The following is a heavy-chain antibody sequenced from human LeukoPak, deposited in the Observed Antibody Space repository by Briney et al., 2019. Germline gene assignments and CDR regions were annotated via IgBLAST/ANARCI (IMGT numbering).Heavy chain of an antibody. V-gene: IGHV3-48*03. J-gene: IGHJ6*04. Sequence: GGSLRPSCIASGFTFSSSAMSWVRQAPGKGLEWVSYISSSGSTIYYADSVKGRFTISRDNAKNSLYLQMNSLRAEDTAVYYCAELGITMIGGVWGKGTTVTISS. D-gene: IGHD3-10*02. CDR3: AELGITMIGGV. CDR2: ISSSGSTI. CDR1: GFTFSSSA.